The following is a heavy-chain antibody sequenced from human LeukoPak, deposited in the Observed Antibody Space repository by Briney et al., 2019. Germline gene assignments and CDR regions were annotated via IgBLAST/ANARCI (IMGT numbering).Heavy chain of an antibody. Sequence: ASVKVSCKVPGYTLTELSMHWVRQAPGKGLEWMGGFDPEDGETIYAQKFQGRVTMTEDTSTDTAYMELSSLRSEDTAVYYCATRLRSYYYYGMDVWGQGTTVTVSS. CDR3: ATRLRSYYYYGMDV. V-gene: IGHV1-24*01. CDR1: GYTLTELS. J-gene: IGHJ6*02. CDR2: FDPEDGET. D-gene: IGHD3-16*01.